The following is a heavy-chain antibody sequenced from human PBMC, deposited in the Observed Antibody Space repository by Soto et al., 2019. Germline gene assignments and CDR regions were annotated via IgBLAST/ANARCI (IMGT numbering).Heavy chain of an antibody. Sequence: GGSLRLSCAASGFTFSSYEMNWVRQAPGKGLEWASYISSSGSTIYYADSVKGRFTISRDNAKNSLYLQMNSLRAEDTAVYYCARYCSSTSCYFSAGSGMDVWGQGTTVTVSS. V-gene: IGHV3-48*03. CDR2: ISSSGSTI. J-gene: IGHJ6*02. CDR1: GFTFSSYE. CDR3: ARYCSSTSCYFSAGSGMDV. D-gene: IGHD2-2*01.